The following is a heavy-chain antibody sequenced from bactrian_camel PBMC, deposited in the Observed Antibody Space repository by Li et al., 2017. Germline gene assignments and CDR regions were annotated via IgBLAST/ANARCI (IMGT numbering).Heavy chain of an antibody. CDR1: RSTARPTC. D-gene: IGHD2*01. Sequence: HVQLVESGGGSVQPGGSLKLSCEVRRSTARPTCMGWFRQGSYKGREGVASIYTGGDGRAIWTDRAVRGRFTITYDNAKNTAYLQMNDLKPEDTAMYYCAADRLHPRVWYQRAEYTFWGQGTQVTVS. CDR2: IYTGGDGRAI. V-gene: IGHV3S1*01. J-gene: IGHJ4*01. CDR3: AADRLHPRVWYQRAEYTF.